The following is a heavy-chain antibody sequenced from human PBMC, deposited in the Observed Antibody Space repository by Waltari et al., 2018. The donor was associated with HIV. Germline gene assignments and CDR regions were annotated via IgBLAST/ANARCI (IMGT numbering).Heavy chain of an antibody. CDR1: GDSVPSNRAA. CDR3: VRDRLYSSGWPNDQYFYYGMDV. D-gene: IGHD6-19*01. V-gene: IGHV6-1*01. Sequence: QVQLQQSGPGLVKPSQTLPLTCFISGDSVPSNRAAWNWSRQPPSRGLEWLGRTYYRSKWYNDYAISVKSQISINPDTSNNQFSLQLNSVTPEDTAVYYCVRDRLYSSGWPNDQYFYYGMDVWGQGTTVTVSS. CDR2: TYYRSKWYN. J-gene: IGHJ6*02.